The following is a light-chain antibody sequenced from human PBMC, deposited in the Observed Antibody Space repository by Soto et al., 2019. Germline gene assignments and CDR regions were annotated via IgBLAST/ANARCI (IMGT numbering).Light chain of an antibody. CDR3: QQYITLPHT. CDR2: GIS. J-gene: IGKJ2*01. Sequence: ENVLTQSPGTLSLSPGERVTLSCRASQSITNNFFAWYQQRPGQAPRLLIYGISNRATGIPDRFSGSGSGTDFTLTISRLEPEDFVVYYCQQYITLPHTLGQGTKLEVK. V-gene: IGKV3-20*01. CDR1: QSITNNF.